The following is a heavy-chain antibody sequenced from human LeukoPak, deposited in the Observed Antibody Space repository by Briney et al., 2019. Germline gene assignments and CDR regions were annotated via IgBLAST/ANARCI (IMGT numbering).Heavy chain of an antibody. J-gene: IGHJ6*03. D-gene: IGHD3-10*01. CDR1: GFTFSSYS. CDR3: ARVNRDLYYYYYMDV. CDR2: ISSSSSYI. Sequence: GGSLRLSCAASGFTFSSYSMNWVRQAPGKGLEWVSSISSSSSYIYYADSVKGRFTISRDNAKNSLYLQMNSLRAEDTAVYYCARVNRDLYYYYYMDVWGKGTTVTVSS. V-gene: IGHV3-21*01.